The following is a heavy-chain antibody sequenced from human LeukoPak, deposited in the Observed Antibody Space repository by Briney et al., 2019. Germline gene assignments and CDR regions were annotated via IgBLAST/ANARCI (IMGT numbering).Heavy chain of an antibody. D-gene: IGHD5-24*01. CDR3: ATHSPAGYATGYIRRLDY. CDR2: IWYDGSNK. CDR1: GFTFSSYG. J-gene: IGHJ4*02. Sequence: GRSLRLSCAASGFTFSSYGMHWVRQAPGKGLEWVAVIWYDGSNKYYADSVKGRFTISRDNSKNTLYLQMNSLRAEDTALYYCATHSPAGYATGYIRRLDYWGQGTLVTVSS. V-gene: IGHV3-33*01.